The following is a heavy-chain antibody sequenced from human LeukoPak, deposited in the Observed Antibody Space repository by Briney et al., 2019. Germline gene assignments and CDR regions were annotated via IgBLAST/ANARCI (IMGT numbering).Heavy chain of an antibody. CDR3: ARGWYSGSWYPDYGDY. V-gene: IGHV3-33*01. D-gene: IGHD6-13*01. CDR1: GFTFSSYG. CDR2: IWYDGSNK. J-gene: IGHJ4*02. Sequence: GGSLRLSCAASGFTFSSYGMHWVRQAPGKGLEWVADIWYDGSNKYYADSVKGRFTISRDNSKNTLYLKMNSLRAEDTAVYYCARGWYSGSWYPDYGDYWGQGTLVTVSS.